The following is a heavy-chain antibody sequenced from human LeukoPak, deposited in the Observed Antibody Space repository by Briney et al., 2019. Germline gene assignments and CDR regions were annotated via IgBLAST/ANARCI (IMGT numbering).Heavy chain of an antibody. CDR3: ARRHLIGNGYFDH. V-gene: IGHV1-18*01. CDR1: GYAFTNYG. Sequence: AAVKVSCKASGYAFTNYGISWVRQAPGQGLEWLGWISTFNGSTNYAQILQDRVTMTTDTSTNTAYLELRSLRFDDTAIYYCARRHLIGNGYFDHWGQGTLVTVSS. CDR2: ISTFNGST. J-gene: IGHJ4*02. D-gene: IGHD4-23*01.